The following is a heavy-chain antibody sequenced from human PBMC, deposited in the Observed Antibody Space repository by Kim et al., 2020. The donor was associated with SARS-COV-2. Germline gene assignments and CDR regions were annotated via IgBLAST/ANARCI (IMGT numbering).Heavy chain of an antibody. CDR2: IRSTEYDGTT. D-gene: IGHD2-15*01. CDR3: IRTFEDIQMFEGRNYFYYYGMDV. CDR1: GFTLSDYA. V-gene: IGHV3-49*04. Sequence: GGSLRLSCTVSGFTLSDYAMSWVRQAPGEGLEWVGFIRSTEYDGTTEYAASVKGRFTISRDDSKNIVHLQMDSLKTEDSDVYFCIRTFEDIQMFEGRNYFYYYGMDVWGPGTTVTVSS. J-gene: IGHJ6*02.